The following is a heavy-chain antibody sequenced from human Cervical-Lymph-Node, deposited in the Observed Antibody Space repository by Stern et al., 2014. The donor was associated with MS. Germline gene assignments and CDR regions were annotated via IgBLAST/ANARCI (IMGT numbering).Heavy chain of an antibody. CDR2: INPNSGGT. Sequence: VQLVESGAEVKKPGASVTVSCTASGYAFNSYYLHWVRQAPGQGLEWMGWINPNSGGTAYAPRFHGRVSMTRDTSIITAYMELTGLTSDDTAVYYCARGPNEHWGGHYHSNGLDVWGLGTTGTVS. J-gene: IGHJ6*02. D-gene: IGHD7-27*01. V-gene: IGHV1-2*02. CDR3: ARGPNEHWGGHYHSNGLDV. CDR1: GYAFNSYY.